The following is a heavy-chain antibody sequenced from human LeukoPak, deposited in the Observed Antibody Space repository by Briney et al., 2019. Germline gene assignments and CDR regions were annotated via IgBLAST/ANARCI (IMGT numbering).Heavy chain of an antibody. CDR3: AGECCLGYYDISGVFDY. CDR1: GDPISSYH. J-gene: IGHJ4*02. D-gene: IGHD3-22*01. V-gene: IGHV4-59*01. CDR2: IYYSGST. Sequence: SETLSLTCTVPGDPISSYHWSWIRQPPGKGLEWIGSIYYSGSTNYNPSLKSRVTISVDTSKYQFYLKLSSVTAADTAVYYCAGECCLGYYDISGVFDYWGQGTVVTVSS.